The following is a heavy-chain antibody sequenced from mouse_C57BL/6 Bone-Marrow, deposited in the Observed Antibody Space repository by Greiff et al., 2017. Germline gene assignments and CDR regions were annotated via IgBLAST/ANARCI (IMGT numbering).Heavy chain of an antibody. Sequence: VQLQQPGAELVMPGASVKLSCKASGYTFTSYWMHWVKQRPGQGLEWIGEIDPSDSYTNYNQKFKGKSTLTVDKSSSTAYMQHSSLTSEDSAVYYFARYYDYESAMDYWGQGTSVTVSS. V-gene: IGHV1-69*01. CDR2: IDPSDSYT. CDR1: GYTFTSYW. CDR3: ARYYDYESAMDY. D-gene: IGHD2-4*01. J-gene: IGHJ4*01.